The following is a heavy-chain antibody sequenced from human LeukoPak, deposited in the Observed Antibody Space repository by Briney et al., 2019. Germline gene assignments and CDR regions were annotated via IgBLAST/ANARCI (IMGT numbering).Heavy chain of an antibody. Sequence: GGSLRLXCAASGFTFSSYAMSWVRQAPGKGLEWVSAISGSGGSTYYADSVKGRFTISRDNSKNTLYLQMNSLRAEDTAVYYCAKDSIFGVVIIAYYYFDYWGQGTLVTVSS. D-gene: IGHD3-3*02. CDR3: AKDSIFGVVIIAYYYFDY. V-gene: IGHV3-23*01. CDR1: GFTFSSYA. J-gene: IGHJ4*02. CDR2: ISGSGGST.